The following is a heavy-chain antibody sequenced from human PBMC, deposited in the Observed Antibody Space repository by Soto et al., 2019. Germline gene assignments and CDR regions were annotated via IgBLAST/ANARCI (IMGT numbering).Heavy chain of an antibody. CDR1: GFTFSNYA. J-gene: IGHJ4*02. CDR3: AKAYYYGSGSNYKLFDY. D-gene: IGHD3-10*01. Sequence: EVQLLESGGGLVQPGGSLRLSCAASGFTFSNYAMSWVRQTPGKGLEWVSGVTASGDNTYYADSVKGRFTISRDNSKNPLHLQMNTLGAEDAAVFYCAKAYYYGSGSNYKLFDYWGQGTLVTVSS. CDR2: VTASGDNT. V-gene: IGHV3-23*01.